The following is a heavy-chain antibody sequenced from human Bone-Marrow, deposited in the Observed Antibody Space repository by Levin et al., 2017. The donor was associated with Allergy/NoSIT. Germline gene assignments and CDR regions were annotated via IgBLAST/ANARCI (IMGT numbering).Heavy chain of an antibody. Sequence: VKVSCKASGYTFTGYYMHWVRQAPGQGLEWMGWINPNSGGTNYAQKFQGRVTMTRDTSISTAYMELSRLRSDDTAVYYCARVVGAKAVAGDYWGQGTLVTVSS. CDR3: ARVVGAKAVAGDY. V-gene: IGHV1-2*02. CDR2: INPNSGGT. D-gene: IGHD6-19*01. CDR1: GYTFTGYY. J-gene: IGHJ4*02.